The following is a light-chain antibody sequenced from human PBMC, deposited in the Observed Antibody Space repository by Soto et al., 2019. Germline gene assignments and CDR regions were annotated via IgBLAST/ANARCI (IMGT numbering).Light chain of an antibody. V-gene: IGKV3-15*01. J-gene: IGKJ5*01. CDR2: GAS. Sequence: EIVMRQSPATLSVSPGETNRLSCRASQSVSSNLAWYQQKPGQAPRLLIYGASTRATGIPARFSGSGSGTEFTLTISSLQSEDFAVYYCQQYNNPRITFGQGTRLEIK. CDR3: QQYNNPRIT. CDR1: QSVSSN.